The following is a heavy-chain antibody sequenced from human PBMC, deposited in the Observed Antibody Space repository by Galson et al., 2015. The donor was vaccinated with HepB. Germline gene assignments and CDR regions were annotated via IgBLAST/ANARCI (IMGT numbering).Heavy chain of an antibody. J-gene: IGHJ2*01. D-gene: IGHD3-22*01. CDR3: ARDSYYYDSSGYFLVPGDTT. V-gene: IGHV3-30-3*01. CDR1: GFTFSSYA. CDR2: ISYDGSNK. Sequence: SLRLSCAASGFTFSSYAMHWVRQAPGKGLEWVAVISYDGSNKYYADSVKGRFTISRDNSKNTLYLQMNSLRAEDTAVYYCARDSYYYDSSGYFLVPGDTTGGR.